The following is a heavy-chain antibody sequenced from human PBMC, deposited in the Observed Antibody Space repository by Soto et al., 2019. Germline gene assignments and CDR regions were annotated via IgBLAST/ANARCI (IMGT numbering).Heavy chain of an antibody. CDR3: AIVVVPAAIPIDY. CDR2: INHSGST. V-gene: IGHV4-34*01. Sequence: QVQLQQWGAGLLKPSETLSLTCAVYGGSFSGYYWSWIRQPPGKGLEWIGEINHSGSTNYNPSLKSPVTISVDTSQYQFSLKLSSVTAADTAVYYCAIVVVPAAIPIDYWGKGTLVTVSS. J-gene: IGHJ4*02. CDR1: GGSFSGYY. D-gene: IGHD2-2*01.